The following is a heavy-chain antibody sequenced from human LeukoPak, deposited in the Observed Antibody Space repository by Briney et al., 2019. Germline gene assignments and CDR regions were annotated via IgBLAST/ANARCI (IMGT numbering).Heavy chain of an antibody. D-gene: IGHD3-9*01. Sequence: SETLSLTCTVSGDSVSNSLKYWGWIRQPSGKGLEWIGNTYYTGSTYSNPTLKSRVTMSVDTSKNQFSLKLSSVTAADTAVYYCARLTKGRYFDYIFDYWGQGTLLTVSS. J-gene: IGHJ4*02. CDR2: TYYTGST. CDR1: GDSVSNSLKY. V-gene: IGHV4-39*01. CDR3: ARLTKGRYFDYIFDY.